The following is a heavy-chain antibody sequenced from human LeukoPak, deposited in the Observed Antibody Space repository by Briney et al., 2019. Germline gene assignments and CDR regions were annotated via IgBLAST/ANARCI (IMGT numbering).Heavy chain of an antibody. CDR3: ARHILRFLEWLFPPDAFDI. CDR1: GGSISSSSYY. Sequence: SETLSLTCTVSGGSISSSSYYWGWIRQPPGKGLEWIGSTYYSGSTYYNPSLKSRVTISVDTSKNQFSLKLSSVTAADTAVYYCARHILRFLEWLFPPDAFDIWGQGTMVTVSS. V-gene: IGHV4-39*01. CDR2: TYYSGST. J-gene: IGHJ3*02. D-gene: IGHD3-3*01.